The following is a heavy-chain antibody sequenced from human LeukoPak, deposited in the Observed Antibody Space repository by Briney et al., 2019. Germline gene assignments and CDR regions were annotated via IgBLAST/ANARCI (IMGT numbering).Heavy chain of an antibody. V-gene: IGHV3-30*02. Sequence: GALRLSCAASGFTFSTYGMHWVRQAPGQGLGWVAFIRNDESNKYYADSVKGRFTISRDNSKNTLYLQMNTLRAEDTAVYYCTKDLKFSTWFDPWGQGTLVTVSS. CDR2: IRNDESNK. D-gene: IGHD3-3*01. J-gene: IGHJ5*02. CDR3: TKDLKFSTWFDP. CDR1: GFTFSTYG.